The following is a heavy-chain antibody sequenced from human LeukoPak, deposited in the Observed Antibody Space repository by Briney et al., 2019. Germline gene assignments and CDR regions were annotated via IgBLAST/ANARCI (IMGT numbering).Heavy chain of an antibody. Sequence: GASVKVSCKASGYTFTGYYTHWVRQAPAQGVGWMGWINPNSGGTNYAQKFQGRVTMTRDTSISTAYMELSRLRSDDTAVYYCARVSPEAANWGSLFDYWGQGTLVTVSS. V-gene: IGHV1-2*02. CDR2: INPNSGGT. D-gene: IGHD7-27*01. J-gene: IGHJ4*02. CDR1: GYTFTGYY. CDR3: ARVSPEAANWGSLFDY.